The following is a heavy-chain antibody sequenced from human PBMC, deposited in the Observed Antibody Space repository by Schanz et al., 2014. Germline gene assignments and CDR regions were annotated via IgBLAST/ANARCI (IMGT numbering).Heavy chain of an antibody. Sequence: EVQLVESGGGLIQPGGSLRLSCAVSGFTVSSNYMSWVRQAPGKGLEWVSTVYMSAASTRYADSVKGRFIISRDNSRNTLYLQMDSLRDEDTAVYYCVKDLQRELLRDDHYYGMDVWGQGTTVTVSS. D-gene: IGHD1-26*01. V-gene: IGHV3-66*03. CDR3: VKDLQRELLRDDHYYGMDV. J-gene: IGHJ6*02. CDR1: GFTVSSNY. CDR2: VYMSAAST.